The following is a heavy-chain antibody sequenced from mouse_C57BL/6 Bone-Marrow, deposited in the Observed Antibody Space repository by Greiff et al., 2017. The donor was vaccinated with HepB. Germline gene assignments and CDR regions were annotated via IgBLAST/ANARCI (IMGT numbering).Heavy chain of an antibody. CDR3: ARSARGALYAMDY. Sequence: VQLKQPGAELVKPGASVKMSCKASGYTFTSYWITWVKQRPGQGLEWIGDIYPGSGSTNYNEKFKSKATLTVDTSSSTAYMQLSSLTSEDSAVYYCARSARGALYAMDYWGQGTSVTVSS. J-gene: IGHJ4*01. CDR2: IYPGSGST. V-gene: IGHV1-55*01. CDR1: GYTFTSYW. D-gene: IGHD3-1*01.